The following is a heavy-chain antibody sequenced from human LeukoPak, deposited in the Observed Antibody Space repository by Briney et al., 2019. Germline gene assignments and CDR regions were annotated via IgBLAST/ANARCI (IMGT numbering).Heavy chain of an antibody. V-gene: IGHV3-23*01. D-gene: IGHD3-22*01. CDR1: GFIFSSYV. J-gene: IGHJ4*02. CDR2: ISVGGGDT. Sequence: PGGSLRLSCAASGFIFSSYVMGWVRQAPGKGLEWVSSISVGGGDTFASDSVKGRFTISRDNSKNTLYLQMNSLRAEDTAVYYCAKDGILDYYDSSGYYDYWGQGTLVTVSS. CDR3: AKDGILDYYDSSGYYDY.